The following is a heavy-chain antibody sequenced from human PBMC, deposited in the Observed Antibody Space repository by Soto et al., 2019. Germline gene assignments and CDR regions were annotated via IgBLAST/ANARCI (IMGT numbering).Heavy chain of an antibody. CDR1: GFTFSSYA. V-gene: IGHV3-64*01. D-gene: IGHD3-10*01. CDR3: ARVGGSGSYYYYYMDV. CDR2: ISTNGGST. Sequence: GGSLRLSCAASGFTFSSYAMHWVRQAPGKGLEYVSAISTNGGSTYYANSVKGRFTISRDNSKNTLYLQMGSLRAEDMAVYYCARVGGSGSYYYYYMDVWGKGTTVTVSS. J-gene: IGHJ6*03.